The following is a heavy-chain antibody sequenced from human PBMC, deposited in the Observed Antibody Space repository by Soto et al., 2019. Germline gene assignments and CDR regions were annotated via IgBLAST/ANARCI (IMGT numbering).Heavy chain of an antibody. CDR1: GGSISSGGYY. J-gene: IGHJ5*02. CDR3: AREVALVVSAATPNTEFDT. V-gene: IGHV4-31*03. D-gene: IGHD2-2*01. Sequence: PSETLSLSCTVSGGSISSGGYYCSWIRQHPGKGLEWIGYIYYSGSTYYNPSLKSRVTISVDTSKNQFSLKLSSVTAADTAVYYCAREVALVVSAATPNTEFDTCAQ. CDR2: IYYSGST.